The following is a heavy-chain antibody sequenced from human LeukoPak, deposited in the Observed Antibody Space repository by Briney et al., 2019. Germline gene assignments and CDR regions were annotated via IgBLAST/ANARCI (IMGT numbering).Heavy chain of an antibody. CDR3: ARGTAYDSSGYPTGESDY. V-gene: IGHV1-69*05. CDR2: IIPLFGTA. J-gene: IGHJ4*02. Sequence: ASVKVSCKASGGTFSSYAISWVRQAPGQGLEWMGGIIPLFGTANYAQKFQGRVTITTDESTSTAYMELSSLRSEDTAVYYRARGTAYDSSGYPTGESDYWGQGTLVTVSS. CDR1: GGTFSSYA. D-gene: IGHD3-22*01.